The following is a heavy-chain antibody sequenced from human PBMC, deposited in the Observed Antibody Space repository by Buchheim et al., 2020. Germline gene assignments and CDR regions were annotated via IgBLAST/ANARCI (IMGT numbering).Heavy chain of an antibody. J-gene: IGHJ3*02. CDR2: IYYSGST. D-gene: IGHD1-26*01. V-gene: IGHV4-31*03. CDR3: ATWGRLLPDRAFDI. Sequence: QVQLQESGPGLVTPSQTLSLTCTVSGGSISSGGYYWSWIRKHPGKGLECIGYIYYSGSTYYNPSLQSRVTISVDTSQNQFSLKLSSVTAADTAVYYCATWGRLLPDRAFDIWGQGT. CDR1: GGSISSGGYY.